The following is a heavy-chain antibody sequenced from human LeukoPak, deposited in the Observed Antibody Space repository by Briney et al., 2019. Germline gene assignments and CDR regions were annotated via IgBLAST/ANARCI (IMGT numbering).Heavy chain of an antibody. V-gene: IGHV3-72*01. D-gene: IGHD1-20*01. J-gene: IGHJ3*02. CDR2: VRRKPNSYTT. Sequence: GGSLRLSCVASGFTFSDHFMDWVRQAPGKGLVWIGRVRRKPNSYTTEYAASVQGRFTFSRDDSKNSLFLQMNYLRTEDTAVYYCARVSAITGATDALDIWGQGTMVTVSS. CDR1: GFTFSDHF. CDR3: ARVSAITGATDALDI.